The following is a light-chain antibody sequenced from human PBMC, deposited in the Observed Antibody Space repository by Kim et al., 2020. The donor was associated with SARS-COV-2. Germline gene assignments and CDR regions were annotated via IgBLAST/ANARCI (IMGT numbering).Light chain of an antibody. CDR2: GKN. V-gene: IGLV3-19*01. CDR1: SLRSYY. J-gene: IGLJ3*02. CDR3: NSRDSSGNLWV. Sequence: SSELTQDPAVSVALGQTVRITCQGDSLRSYYASWYQQKPGQAPVLVIYGKNNRTSGIPDRFSGSSSGNTASLTITGAQAEDEADYYCNSRDSSGNLWVFG.